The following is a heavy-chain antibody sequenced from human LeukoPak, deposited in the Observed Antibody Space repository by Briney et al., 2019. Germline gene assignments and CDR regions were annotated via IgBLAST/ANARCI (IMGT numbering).Heavy chain of an antibody. Sequence: SETLSLTCSVSGDSITGYYCGWIRQPPGKGLEWIGNIYYTGNTYYNSSLKSRVTISLDTSKNQFSLKVISMTAADTAAYYCTKSDSYGLIRICGRGTMVTVSS. CDR3: TKSDSYGLIRI. V-gene: IGHV4-39*07. J-gene: IGHJ3*02. CDR1: GDSITGYY. D-gene: IGHD3-22*01. CDR2: IYYTGNT.